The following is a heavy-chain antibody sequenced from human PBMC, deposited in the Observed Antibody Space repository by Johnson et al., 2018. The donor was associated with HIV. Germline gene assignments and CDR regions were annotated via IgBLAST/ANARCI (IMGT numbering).Heavy chain of an antibody. D-gene: IGHD3-22*01. CDR2: ISYDGSNK. J-gene: IGHJ3*02. V-gene: IGHV3-30-3*01. CDR3: ARGGNYYDSSGYPHDAFDI. CDR1: GFTFSSYA. Sequence: QVQLVESVGGVVQPGRSLRLSCAASGFTFSSYAMHWVRQAPGKGLEWVAAISYDGSNKYYADSVKGRFTISRDNSKNTLYLQINSLRAEDTAVYYCARGGNYYDSSGYPHDAFDIWGQGTMVTVSS.